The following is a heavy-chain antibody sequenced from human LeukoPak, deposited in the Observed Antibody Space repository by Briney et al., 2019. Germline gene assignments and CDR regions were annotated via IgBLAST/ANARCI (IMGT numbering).Heavy chain of an antibody. J-gene: IGHJ4*02. CDR3: ARGRAAAD. Sequence: PSETLSLTCTVSGGSISSSSHYWGWIRRPPGKGLEWIGSIYYSGTTHDNPSLKSRVTISVDTSKNQFSLRLSSVTAADTAMYYCARGRAAADWGQGTLVTVSS. D-gene: IGHD6-25*01. CDR1: GGSISSSSHY. V-gene: IGHV4-39*01. CDR2: IYYSGTT.